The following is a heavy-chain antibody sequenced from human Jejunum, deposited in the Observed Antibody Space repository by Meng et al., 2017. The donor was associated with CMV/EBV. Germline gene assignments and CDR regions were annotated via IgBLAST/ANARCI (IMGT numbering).Heavy chain of an antibody. V-gene: IGHV6-1*01. Sequence: AAWNWIRLSPSRGLEWLGRTYYRTNWYHDYATSVKSRLTITPDTSRNQLFLQLNSVTPEDTAVYYCARERYDSSGYIRTYGMDVWGQGTTVTVSS. CDR1: AA. J-gene: IGHJ6*02. CDR3: ARERYDSSGYIRTYGMDV. CDR2: TYYRTNWYH. D-gene: IGHD3-22*01.